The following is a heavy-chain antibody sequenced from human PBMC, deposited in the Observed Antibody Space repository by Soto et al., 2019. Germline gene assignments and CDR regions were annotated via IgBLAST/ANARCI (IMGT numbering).Heavy chain of an antibody. CDR3: VKALLQKLGGPD. D-gene: IGHD2-21*01. V-gene: IGHV3-23*01. Sequence: EVQLLESGGGLVQPGGSLRLTCAASGFTFSTYAMSWVRQAPGKGLEWVSGISGSGGNTNYADSVKGRFTISRDNSKNTMYLRIDSLRPGDTAVYYCVKALLQKLGGPDWCQGTLVTVSS. J-gene: IGHJ4*02. CDR1: GFTFSTYA. CDR2: ISGSGGNT.